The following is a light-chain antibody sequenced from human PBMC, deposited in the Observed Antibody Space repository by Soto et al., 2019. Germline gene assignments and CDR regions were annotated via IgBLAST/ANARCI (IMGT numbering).Light chain of an antibody. V-gene: IGLV2-11*01. CDR1: SSDVGGYNY. CDR3: CSYAGSYSLV. CDR2: DVT. J-gene: IGLJ2*01. Sequence: QPVLTQPRSVSGSPGQSVTISCTGTSSDVGGYNYVSWYQQYPGKAPKPMIFDVTKRPSGVPDRFSGSKSGNTASLTISGLQAEDEADYYCCSYAGSYSLVFGGGTKVTVL.